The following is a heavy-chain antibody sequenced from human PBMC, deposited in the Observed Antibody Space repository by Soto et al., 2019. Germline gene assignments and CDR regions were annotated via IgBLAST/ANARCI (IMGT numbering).Heavy chain of an antibody. CDR1: GGTFSSYA. CDR3: ARGSPGSVRLDAFDI. Sequence: SVTVSCKASGGTFSSYAIIWVRQAPGQGLEWMGGIIPIFGTANYAQKFQGRVTITADESTSTAYMELSSLRSEDTAVYYCARGSPGSVRLDAFDIWGQGTMVTVSS. J-gene: IGHJ3*02. D-gene: IGHD4-17*01. CDR2: IIPIFGTA. V-gene: IGHV1-69*13.